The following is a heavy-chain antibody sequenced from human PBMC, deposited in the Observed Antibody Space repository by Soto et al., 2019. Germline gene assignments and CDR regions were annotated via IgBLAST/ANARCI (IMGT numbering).Heavy chain of an antibody. V-gene: IGHV1-46*04. CDR2: INPSGGST. CDR3: ARDQQRIAVAGARWFDR. Sequence: QVPLVQSGAEVKKPGASVKDSCKASGYTFTSYYMHWVRQAPGQALEWMGIINPSGGSTSYAQKLQGRVTITRNTFPRTVYMELSSLRSEDTAVYYCARDQQRIAVAGARWFDRWGQGALVTVSS. CDR1: GYTFTSYY. D-gene: IGHD6-19*01. J-gene: IGHJ5*02.